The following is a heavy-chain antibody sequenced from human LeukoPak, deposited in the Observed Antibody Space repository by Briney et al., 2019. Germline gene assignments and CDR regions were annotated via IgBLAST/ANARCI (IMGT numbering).Heavy chain of an antibody. V-gene: IGHV1-46*01. J-gene: IGHJ4*02. D-gene: IGHD6-6*01. CDR2: INPTGGST. CDR1: GYTFISYQ. Sequence: ASVKVSCKASGYTFISYQMHWVRQAPGQGLEWMGIINPTGGSTSHAQKFQGRVTMTRDTSTSTVYMELSSLRSEDTAVYYCAREGSSSCFDYWGQGTLVTVSS. CDR3: AREGSSSCFDY.